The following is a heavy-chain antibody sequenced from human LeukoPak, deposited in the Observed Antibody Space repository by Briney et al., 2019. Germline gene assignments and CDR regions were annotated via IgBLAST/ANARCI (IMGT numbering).Heavy chain of an antibody. CDR1: GFTFSNAW. CDR2: IKSKTDGGTT. J-gene: IGHJ4*02. D-gene: IGHD3-22*01. V-gene: IGHV3-15*01. CDR3: TARVVVTINHFDY. Sequence: PGGSLRLSCAASGFTFSNAWMSWVRQAPGRGLEWGGRIKSKTDGGTTDYAAPVKGRFTISRDDSKNTLYLQMNSLKTEDTAVYYCTARVVVTINHFDYWGQGTLVTVSS.